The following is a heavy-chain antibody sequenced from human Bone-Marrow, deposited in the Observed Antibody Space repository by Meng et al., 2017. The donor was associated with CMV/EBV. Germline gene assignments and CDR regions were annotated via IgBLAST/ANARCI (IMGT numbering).Heavy chain of an antibody. CDR1: Y. J-gene: IGHJ4*02. D-gene: IGHD3-10*01. CDR2: INPNSGGT. CDR3: ARDKGGYYYGSGSYYRDYYFDY. Sequence: YMHWGRQAPGQGLEWMGWINPNSGGTNYAQKFQGRVTMTRDTSISTAYMELSRLRSDDTAVYYCARDKGGYYYGSGSYYRDYYFDYWGQGTLVTVSS. V-gene: IGHV1-2*02.